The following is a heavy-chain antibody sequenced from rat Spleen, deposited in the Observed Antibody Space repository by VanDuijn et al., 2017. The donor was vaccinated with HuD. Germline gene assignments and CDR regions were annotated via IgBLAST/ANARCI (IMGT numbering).Heavy chain of an antibody. Sequence: EVQLVESDGGLVQPGRSLKLSCAASGFTFSDYYMAWVRQAPTKGLEWVATISYDGSSTYYRDSVKGRFTISRDNAKSTLYLQMDSLRSEDTATYYCARLPTTVAPFDYWGQGVMVTVSS. V-gene: IGHV5-29*01. CDR3: ARLPTTVAPFDY. D-gene: IGHD1-8*01. J-gene: IGHJ2*01. CDR2: ISYDGSST. CDR1: GFTFSDYY.